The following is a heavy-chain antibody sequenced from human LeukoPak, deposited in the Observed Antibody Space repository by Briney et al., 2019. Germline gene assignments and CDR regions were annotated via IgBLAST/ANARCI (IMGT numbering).Heavy chain of an antibody. V-gene: IGHV4-39*07. CDR1: GGSISSGPYY. Sequence: SETLSLTCTVSGGSISSGPYYWSWIRQPPGKGLEWIGEINHSGSTNYNPSLKSRVTISVDTSKNQFSLKLSSVTAADTAVYYCARPARWLQYLGFDYWGQGTLVTVSS. CDR2: INHSGST. CDR3: ARPARWLQYLGFDY. D-gene: IGHD5-24*01. J-gene: IGHJ4*02.